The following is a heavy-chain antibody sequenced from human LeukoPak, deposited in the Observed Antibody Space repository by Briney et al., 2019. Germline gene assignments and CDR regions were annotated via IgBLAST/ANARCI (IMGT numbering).Heavy chain of an antibody. D-gene: IGHD2-15*01. V-gene: IGHV3-7*01. CDR1: GFTFSTYW. CDR3: ARGVGTCSGGTCYFRFDY. J-gene: IGHJ4*02. CDR2: IKQDGSEK. Sequence: GGSLRLSCAASGFTFSTYWMSWVRQAPGKGLEWVANIKQDGSEKYYVDSVKGRFTISRDNAKNSLYLQMNSLRAEDTAVYYCARGVGTCSGGTCYFRFDYWGQGTLVTVSS.